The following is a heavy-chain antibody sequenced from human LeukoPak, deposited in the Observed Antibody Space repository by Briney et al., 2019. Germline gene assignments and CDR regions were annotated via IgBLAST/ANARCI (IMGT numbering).Heavy chain of an antibody. CDR2: INWNGGST. V-gene: IGHV3-20*04. CDR1: GFTFDDYG. CDR3: ARALAAAGTVGAFDI. D-gene: IGHD6-13*01. Sequence: PGGSLRLSCAASGFTFDDYGMSWVRQAPGKGLEWVSGINWNGGSTGYADSVKGRFTISRDNAKNSLYLQMNSLRAEDTALYYCARALAAAGTVGAFDIWGQGTMVTVSS. J-gene: IGHJ3*02.